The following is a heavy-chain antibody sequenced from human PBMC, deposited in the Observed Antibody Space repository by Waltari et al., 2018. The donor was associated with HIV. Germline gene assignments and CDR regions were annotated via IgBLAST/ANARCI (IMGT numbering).Heavy chain of an antibody. Sequence: QVQLQESGPGLVQPSETLSLTCAVSVYSISSAYYWGVIRMPPGTGLEWIGIIYHRGSTYYNPSLKSRVTISVDTSKNQFSLKLSSVTAADTAVYYCARSIWFGELLATPARNWFDPWGQGTLVTVSS. D-gene: IGHD3-10*01. CDR1: VYSISSAYY. CDR2: IYHRGST. V-gene: IGHV4-38-2*01. J-gene: IGHJ5*02. CDR3: ARSIWFGELLATPARNWFDP.